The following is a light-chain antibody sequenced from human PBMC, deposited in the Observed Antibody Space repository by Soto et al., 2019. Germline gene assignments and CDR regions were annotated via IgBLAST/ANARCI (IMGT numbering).Light chain of an antibody. Sequence: DIQMTQSPSTLSASVGDRVTITCRASQSISSWLAWYQPKPGKAPNLLIYKASSLESGVPSRFSGSGSGTEFTLTIRSLKPDDFATYYCQQYNSYWTFGQGTKVDIK. CDR3: QQYNSYWT. CDR1: QSISSW. V-gene: IGKV1-5*03. J-gene: IGKJ1*01. CDR2: KAS.